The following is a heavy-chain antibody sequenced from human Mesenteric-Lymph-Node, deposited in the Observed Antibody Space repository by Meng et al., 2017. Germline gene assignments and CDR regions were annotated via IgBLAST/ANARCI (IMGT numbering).Heavy chain of an antibody. CDR2: ISYDGSNK. Sequence: GGSLRLSCAASGFTFSSYAMHWVRQAPGKGLEWVAVISYDGSNKYYADSVKGRFTISRDNSKNTLYLQMNSLRAEDTAVYYCARGRNYDFWSGIDAFDFWGQGTMVTVSS. CDR1: GFTFSSYA. J-gene: IGHJ3*01. D-gene: IGHD3-3*01. CDR3: ARGRNYDFWSGIDAFDF. V-gene: IGHV3-30*04.